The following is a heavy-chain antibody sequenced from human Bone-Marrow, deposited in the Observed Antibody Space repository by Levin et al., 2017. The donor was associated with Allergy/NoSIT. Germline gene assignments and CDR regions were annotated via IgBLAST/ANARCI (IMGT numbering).Heavy chain of an antibody. Sequence: PGGSLRLSCAASGFTFSNFEMQWVRQAPGKGLECISYINGGGTDTLYIDSVEGRFTISRDNTKNSLFLQMSSLRAEDTAVYYCVRGEGSYYYGAGSPALYWGRGTLVTVSS. D-gene: IGHD3-10*01. CDR2: INGGGTDT. CDR1: GFTFSNFE. J-gene: IGHJ4*02. CDR3: VRGEGSYYYGAGSPALY. V-gene: IGHV3-48*03.